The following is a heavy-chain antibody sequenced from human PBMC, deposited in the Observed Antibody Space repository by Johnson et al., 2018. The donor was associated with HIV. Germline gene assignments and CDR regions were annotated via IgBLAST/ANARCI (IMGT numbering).Heavy chain of an antibody. Sequence: VQLVESGGGLVQPGGSLRLSCAASGFTFSSYWMSWVRQAPGKGLEWVANIKQDGSEKYYVDSVKGRFTISRDNAKNSLYLQMNSLRADDTDVYFCARDRFGDSDAFDIWGQGTMVTVSS. D-gene: IGHD4-17*01. J-gene: IGHJ3*02. CDR1: GFTFSSYW. CDR2: IKQDGSEK. V-gene: IGHV3-7*01. CDR3: ARDRFGDSDAFDI.